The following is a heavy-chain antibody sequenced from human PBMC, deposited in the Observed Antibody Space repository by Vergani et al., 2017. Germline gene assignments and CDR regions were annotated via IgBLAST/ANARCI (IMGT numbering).Heavy chain of an antibody. V-gene: IGHV3-23*01. CDR3: AKAVVPAAPGYFQH. Sequence: EVQLLESGGGLVQPGGSLRLSCAPSGFTFFRYAMSSVRQAPGKGLEWVSAISGSGGRTYYADSVKGRLTLSRDNSKNTLYLQMNSLRAEDTAVYYCAKAVVPAAPGYFQHWGQGTLVTVSS. D-gene: IGHD2-2*01. CDR2: ISGSGGRT. CDR1: GFTFFRYA. J-gene: IGHJ1*01.